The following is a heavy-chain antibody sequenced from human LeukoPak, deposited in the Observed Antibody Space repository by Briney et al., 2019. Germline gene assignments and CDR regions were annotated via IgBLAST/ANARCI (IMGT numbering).Heavy chain of an antibody. D-gene: IGHD4-17*01. CDR3: ARADYDDYGNWALEAFDY. Sequence: SVKVSCKASRGSLSSYGFSWVRQAPGQGLDWMGGIIPLFKTAKYVQKFQDRVTITADESSSTVYMELSSLRSEDTAVYYCARADYDDYGNWALEAFDYWGQGTLVTVSS. CDR1: RGSLSSYG. J-gene: IGHJ4*02. V-gene: IGHV1-69*13. CDR2: IIPLFKTA.